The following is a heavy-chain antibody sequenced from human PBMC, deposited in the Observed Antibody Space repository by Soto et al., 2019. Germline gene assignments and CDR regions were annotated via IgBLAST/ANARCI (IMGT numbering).Heavy chain of an antibody. J-gene: IGHJ6*02. D-gene: IGHD4-4*01. CDR2: INAGNGNT. CDR1: GYTFTSYA. CDR3: AGVRGLHHYYYYGMDV. V-gene: IGHV1-3*01. Sequence: ASVKVSFKASGYTFTSYAMHWVRQAPGQRLEWMGWINAGNGNTKYSQKFQGRVTITRDTSASTAYMELSSLRSEDTAVYYCAGVRGLHHYYYYGMDVWGQGTTVTGSS.